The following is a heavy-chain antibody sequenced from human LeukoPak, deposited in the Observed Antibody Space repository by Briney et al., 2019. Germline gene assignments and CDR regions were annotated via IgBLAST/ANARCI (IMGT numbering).Heavy chain of an antibody. J-gene: IGHJ2*01. CDR1: GGSISSSNW. Sequence: SGTLSLTCAVSGGSISSSNWWSWVRQPPGKGLEWIGEIYHSGSTNYNPSLKSRVTISVDKSKNQFSLKLSSVTAADTAVYYCARGRRVVTARKPWYFDLWGRGTLVTVSS. V-gene: IGHV4-4*02. CDR3: ARGRRVVTARKPWYFDL. CDR2: IYHSGST. D-gene: IGHD2-21*02.